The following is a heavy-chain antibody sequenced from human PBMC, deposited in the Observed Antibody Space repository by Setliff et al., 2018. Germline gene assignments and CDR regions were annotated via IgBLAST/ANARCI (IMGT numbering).Heavy chain of an antibody. Sequence: KTSETLSLTCAVSGDSVDNGNYYRSWIRQAAGKGLEWIGRIYASGSTNYNPSLKSRVTISLDTSKNQFSLKLDSVTAADTAVYYCARTDDYYNFYAYWGQGTLVTVSS. D-gene: IGHD3-3*01. J-gene: IGHJ4*02. CDR3: ARTDDYYNFYAY. V-gene: IGHV4-61*02. CDR2: IYASGST. CDR1: GDSVDNGNYY.